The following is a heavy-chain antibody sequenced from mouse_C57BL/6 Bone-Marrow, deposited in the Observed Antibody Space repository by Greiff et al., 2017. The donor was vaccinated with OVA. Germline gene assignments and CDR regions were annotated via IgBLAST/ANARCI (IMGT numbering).Heavy chain of an antibody. Sequence: EVKVVESGGGLVKPGGSLKLSCAASGFTFSDYGMHWVRQAPEKGLEWVAYISSGSSTIYYADTVKGRFTISRDNAKNTLFLQMTSLRSEDTAMYYCARRDGSSYGWFAYWGQGTLVTVSA. CDR3: ARRDGSSYGWFAY. D-gene: IGHD1-1*01. CDR1: GFTFSDYG. CDR2: ISSGSSTI. V-gene: IGHV5-17*01. J-gene: IGHJ3*01.